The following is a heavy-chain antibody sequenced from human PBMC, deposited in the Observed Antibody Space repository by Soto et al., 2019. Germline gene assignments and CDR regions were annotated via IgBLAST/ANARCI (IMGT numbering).Heavy chain of an antibody. D-gene: IGHD1-26*01. Sequence: PSAKVSCKASGYSFTSLDIHWVRQTAGQGLEWMGWMQPSTGRTGYAQKFQGRVTMTRDTSINTAYMELTTLTSDDTAFYYCARGVSAGVDYWGQGTLVTVSS. J-gene: IGHJ4*02. CDR1: GYSFTSLD. V-gene: IGHV1-8*01. CDR3: ARGVSAGVDY. CDR2: MQPSTGRT.